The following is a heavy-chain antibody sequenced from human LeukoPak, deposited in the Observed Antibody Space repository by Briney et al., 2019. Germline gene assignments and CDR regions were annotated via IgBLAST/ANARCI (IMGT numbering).Heavy chain of an antibody. CDR3: ARVDCSSTSCYYYYGMDV. V-gene: IGHV3-7*03. Sequence: GGSLRLSCAASGFTFSSYWMSWVRQAPGKGLEWVANIKQDGSEKYYVDSVKGRFTISRDNAKNSLYLQVNSLRAEDTAVYYCARVDCSSTSCYYYYGMDVWGQGTTVTVSS. CDR1: GFTFSSYW. J-gene: IGHJ6*02. D-gene: IGHD2-2*01. CDR2: IKQDGSEK.